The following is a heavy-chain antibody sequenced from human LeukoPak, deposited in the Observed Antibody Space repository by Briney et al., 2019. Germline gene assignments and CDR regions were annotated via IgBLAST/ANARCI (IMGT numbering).Heavy chain of an antibody. D-gene: IGHD3-22*01. V-gene: IGHV4-39*01. CDR3: ARRRYYDGSGYLE. Sequence: SETLSLTCSVSGDSVSRSDSYWDWIRRPPGKGLEWIGTIYYSGRTYYSPSLKSRVTMSVDPSNNQFSLNLRSVTAADTALYYCARRRYYDGSGYLEWGQGTLLSVSS. CDR1: GDSVSRSDSY. CDR2: IYYSGRT. J-gene: IGHJ1*01.